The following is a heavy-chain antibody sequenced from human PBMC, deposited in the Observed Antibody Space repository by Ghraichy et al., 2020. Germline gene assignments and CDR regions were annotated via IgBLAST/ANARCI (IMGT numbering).Heavy chain of an antibody. V-gene: IGHV4-39*01. Sequence: SETLSLTCTVSGGSITGNPYYWGWIRQPPGKGLEWIGNIFYSGTTYFNPSLKSRLTISIDTSKTQFSLKLSSVTAADSAVYYCAKSDGGNRYYYYGMDVWGQGTTVIVSS. CDR2: IFYSGTT. D-gene: IGHD4-23*01. J-gene: IGHJ6*02. CDR1: GGSITGNPYY. CDR3: AKSDGGNRYYYYGMDV.